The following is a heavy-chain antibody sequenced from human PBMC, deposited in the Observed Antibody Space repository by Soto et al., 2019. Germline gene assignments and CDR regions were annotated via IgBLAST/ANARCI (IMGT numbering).Heavy chain of an antibody. CDR3: ARVLNARYCSSTSCYLDP. D-gene: IGHD2-2*01. CDR2: ISAYNGNT. Sequence: GASVKVSCKASGYTFTSYGISWVRQAPGQGLEWMGWISAYNGNTNYAQKLQGRVTMTTDTSTSTAYMELRSLRSDDTAVYYCARVLNARYCSSTSCYLDPWGQGILVTVSS. V-gene: IGHV1-18*01. J-gene: IGHJ5*02. CDR1: GYTFTSYG.